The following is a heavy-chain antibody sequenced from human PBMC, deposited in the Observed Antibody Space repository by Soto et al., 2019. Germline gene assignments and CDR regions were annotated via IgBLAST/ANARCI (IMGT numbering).Heavy chain of an antibody. J-gene: IGHJ4*02. D-gene: IGHD2-2*01. CDR1: GFTFDDYA. CDR2: LSWNSQSI. Sequence: PGGSLRLSCSTSGFTFDDYAMHWVRQAPGKGLEWVSALSWNSQSIGYAISVKGRFTISRDNAKNSLYLQMNSLRPEDTAFYYCAKAYSSTWQLGRELDYWGPGTLVTVSS. V-gene: IGHV3-9*01. CDR3: AKAYSSTWQLGRELDY.